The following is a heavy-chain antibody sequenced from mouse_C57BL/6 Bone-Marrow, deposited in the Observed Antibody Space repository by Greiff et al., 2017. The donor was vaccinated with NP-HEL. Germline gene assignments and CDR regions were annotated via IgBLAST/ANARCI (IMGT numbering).Heavy chain of an antibody. CDR2: ISSGGDYI. D-gene: IGHD1-1*01. V-gene: IGHV5-9-1*02. Sequence: DVMLVESGEGLVKPGGSLKLSCAASGFTFSSYAMSWVRQTPEKRLEWVAYISSGGDYIYYADTVKGRFTISRDNARNTLYLQMSSLKSEDTAMYYCTRDCDYVSSPWFAYWGQGTLVTVSA. J-gene: IGHJ3*01. CDR3: TRDCDYVSSPWFAY. CDR1: GFTFSSYA.